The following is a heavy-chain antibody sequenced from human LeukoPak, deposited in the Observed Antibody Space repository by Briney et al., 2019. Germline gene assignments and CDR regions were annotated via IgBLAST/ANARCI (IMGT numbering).Heavy chain of an antibody. CDR2: INGDGSWT. CDR1: GNYW. D-gene: IGHD2-2*01. V-gene: IGHV3-74*01. Sequence: GGALRLSCAASGNYWMHWVRQAPGKGLVWVSHINGDGSWTTYADSVKGRFTISKDNAKNTVYLQMNNLRAEDTAVYYCVSFYETYWGRGTLVTVSS. J-gene: IGHJ4*02. CDR3: VSFYETY.